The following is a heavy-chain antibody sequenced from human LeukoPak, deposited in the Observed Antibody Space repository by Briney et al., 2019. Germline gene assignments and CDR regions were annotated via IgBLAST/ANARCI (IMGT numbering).Heavy chain of an antibody. CDR1: GGSISSYY. CDR3: AXXFSSGWYGAIDY. CDR2: IYYSGST. J-gene: IGHJ4*02. Sequence: KPSETLSLTCTVSGGSISSYYWSWIRQPPGKGLEWIGYIYYSGSTNYNPSLKSRVTISVDTSKNQFSLKLSSVTAADTAVYYCAXXFSSGWYGAIDYWGQGTLVTVSS. V-gene: IGHV4-59*01. D-gene: IGHD6-19*01.